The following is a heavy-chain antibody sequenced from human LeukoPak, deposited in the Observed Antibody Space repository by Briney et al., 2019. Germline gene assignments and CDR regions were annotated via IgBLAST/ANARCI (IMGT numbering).Heavy chain of an antibody. J-gene: IGHJ5*02. Sequence: ASETLSLTCDVSGGSISRTNWWSWVRQSPGQGLEWIGEISLSGRTNYNPSLQSRVTMSLDESKNQLSLDLASVTAADTAVYYCARWGSIAVAGTSGWFDPWGQGTLVTVSS. CDR1: GGSISRTNW. CDR2: ISLSGRT. D-gene: IGHD6-19*01. V-gene: IGHV4-4*02. CDR3: ARWGSIAVAGTSGWFDP.